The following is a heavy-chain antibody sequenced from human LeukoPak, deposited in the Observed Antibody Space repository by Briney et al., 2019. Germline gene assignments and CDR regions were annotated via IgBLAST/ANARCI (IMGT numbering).Heavy chain of an antibody. J-gene: IGHJ4*02. Sequence: PSETLSLTCTVSGGSISSSSYYWGWIRQPPGKGLEWIGSIYYSGSTYYNPSLKSRVTISVDTSKNQFSLKLSSVTAADTAVYYCARLYGTHHFDYWGQGTLVTVSS. CDR1: GGSISSSSYY. D-gene: IGHD2/OR15-2a*01. CDR3: ARLYGTHHFDY. V-gene: IGHV4-39*01. CDR2: IYYSGST.